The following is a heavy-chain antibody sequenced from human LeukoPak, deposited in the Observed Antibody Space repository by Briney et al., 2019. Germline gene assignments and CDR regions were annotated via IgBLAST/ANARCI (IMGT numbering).Heavy chain of an antibody. V-gene: IGHV4-59*01. CDR1: GGSISSYY. D-gene: IGHD1-26*01. CDR2: IYYSGST. J-gene: IGHJ4*02. Sequence: SSETLSLTCTVSGGSISSYYWSWIRQPPGKGLEWIGYIYYSGSTNYNPSLKSRVAISVDTSKNQFSLKLSSVTAADTAVYYCARVGENSGSYLDFDYWGQGTLVTVSS. CDR3: ARVGENSGSYLDFDY.